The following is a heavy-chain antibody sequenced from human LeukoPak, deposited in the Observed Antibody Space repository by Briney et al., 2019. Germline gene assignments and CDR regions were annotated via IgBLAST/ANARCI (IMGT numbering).Heavy chain of an antibody. CDR2: IHYSGSA. CDR3: ARKPSGSYDLGSFDY. J-gene: IGHJ4*02. CDR1: NGPINTYQ. Sequence: SEPLSLPCPVSNGPINTYQWSWIRQPPGKGLEWIGNIHYSGSANYNPSLKRRVIISVDTSKNQLSLKLSTVTAPDTAVYYCARKPSGSYDLGSFDYWGKGTLVTVSS. V-gene: IGHV4-59*12. D-gene: IGHD1-26*01.